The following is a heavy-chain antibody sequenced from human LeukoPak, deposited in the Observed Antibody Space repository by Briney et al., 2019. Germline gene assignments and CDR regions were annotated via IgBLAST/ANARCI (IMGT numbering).Heavy chain of an antibody. D-gene: IGHD4-23*01. Sequence: GGSLRLSCAASGFTFSSYWMNWVRQAPGKGLVWVSRIASDGSSATYADSAKGRFSISRDNAKNTLYLQMNSLRVEDTAVYYCARGRPHGNDYWGQGTLVTVSS. CDR3: ARGRPHGNDY. CDR2: IASDGSSA. V-gene: IGHV3-74*01. CDR1: GFTFSSYW. J-gene: IGHJ4*02.